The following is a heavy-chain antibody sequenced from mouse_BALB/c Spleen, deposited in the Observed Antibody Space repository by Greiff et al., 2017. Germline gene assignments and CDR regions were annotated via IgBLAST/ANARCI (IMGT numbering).Heavy chain of an antibody. D-gene: IGHD1-2*01. CDR3: ARLLRLDY. CDR2: ISSGSSTI. V-gene: IGHV5-17*02. Sequence: EVMLVESGGGLVQPGGSRKLSCAASGFTFSSFGMHWVRQAPEKGLEWVAYISSGSSTIYYADTVKGRFTISRDNPKNTLFLQMTSLRSEDTAMYYCARLLRLDYWGQGTTLTVSA. CDR1: GFTFSSFG. J-gene: IGHJ2*01.